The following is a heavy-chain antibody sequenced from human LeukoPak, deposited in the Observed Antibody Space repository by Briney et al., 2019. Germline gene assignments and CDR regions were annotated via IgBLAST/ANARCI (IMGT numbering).Heavy chain of an antibody. Sequence: PGRSLRLSCAASGFTFSSYGMHWVRQAPGKGLEWVAVISYDVGKKYYADSVKGRFTISRDNAKNSLYLQMNSLRAEDTAVYYCARGWSDYYDSSGYLYYFDYWGQGTLVTVSS. CDR2: ISYDVGKK. D-gene: IGHD3-22*01. J-gene: IGHJ4*02. CDR1: GFTFSSYG. V-gene: IGHV3-30*03. CDR3: ARGWSDYYDSSGYLYYFDY.